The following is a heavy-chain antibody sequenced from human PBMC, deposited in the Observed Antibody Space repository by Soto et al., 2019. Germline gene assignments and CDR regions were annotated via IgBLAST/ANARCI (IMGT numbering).Heavy chain of an antibody. CDR3: ATDSNYDVSNSF. V-gene: IGHV1-69*13. CDR1: GGTLNKYA. Sequence: SSVKGSCKASGGTLNKYAINWVRQAPGQGLEWMGGILPVSAPPDYAQKFQGRVSITADHSTSTVYMELSRLKSDDTAVYFCATDSNYDVSNSFWGQGTLVTVS. D-gene: IGHD3-3*01. CDR2: ILPVSAPP. J-gene: IGHJ4*02.